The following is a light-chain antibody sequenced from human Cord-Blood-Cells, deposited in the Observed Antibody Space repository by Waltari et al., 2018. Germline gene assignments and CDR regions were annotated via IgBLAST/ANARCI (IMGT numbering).Light chain of an antibody. CDR3: CSYAGSSTWV. Sequence: QSALTQPASVSGSPGQSITISCTGTSSDVGSYNLVSWYQQHPGKAPKLMIDEGCKRPSGVSNRFSGSKSGNTASLTISGLQAEDEADYYCCSYAGSSTWVFGGGTKLTVL. J-gene: IGLJ3*02. CDR1: SSDVGSYNL. V-gene: IGLV2-23*01. CDR2: EGC.